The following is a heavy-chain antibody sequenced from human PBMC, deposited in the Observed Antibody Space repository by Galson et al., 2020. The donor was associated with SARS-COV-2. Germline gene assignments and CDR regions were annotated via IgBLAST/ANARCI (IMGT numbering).Heavy chain of an antibody. D-gene: IGHD6-13*01. Sequence: GGSLRLSCAASGFTFSSYGMHWVRQAPGKGLEWVAVIWNDGSNKYYADSVKGRFTISRDNSKNTLYLQMNSLRAEDTAVYYCARAGYSSSWYDEKPDYWGQGTLVTVSS. V-gene: IGHV3-33*01. J-gene: IGHJ4*02. CDR3: ARAGYSSSWYDEKPDY. CDR1: GFTFSSYG. CDR2: IWNDGSNK.